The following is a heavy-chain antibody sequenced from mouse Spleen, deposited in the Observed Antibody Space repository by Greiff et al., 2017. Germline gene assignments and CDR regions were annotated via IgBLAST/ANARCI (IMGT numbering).Heavy chain of an antibody. CDR3: TRGEQGRGGCAY. V-gene: IGHV1-15*01. D-gene: IGHD3-3*01. CDR1: GYTFTDYE. Sequence: VQLQESGAELVRPGASVTLSCKASGYTFTDYEMHWVKQTPVHGLEWIGAIDPETGGTAYNQKFKGKAILTADKSSSTAYMELRSLTSEDSAVYYSTRGEQGRGGCAYWGQGTLVTVSA. CDR2: IDPETGGT. J-gene: IGHJ3*01.